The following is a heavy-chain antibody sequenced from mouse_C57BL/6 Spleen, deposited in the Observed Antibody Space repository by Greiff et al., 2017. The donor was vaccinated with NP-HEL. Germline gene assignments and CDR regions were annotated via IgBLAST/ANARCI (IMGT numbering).Heavy chain of an antibody. D-gene: IGHD1-1*01. CDR1: GFTFSSYA. V-gene: IGHV5-9-1*02. CDR3: TREGVYYYGSSDAMDY. Sequence: EVKVVESGEGLVKPGGSLKLSCAASGFTFSSYAMSWVRQTPEKRLEWVAYISSGGDYIYYADTVKGRFTISRDNARNTLYLQMSSLKSEDTAMYYCTREGVYYYGSSDAMDYWGQGTSVTVSS. J-gene: IGHJ4*01. CDR2: ISSGGDYI.